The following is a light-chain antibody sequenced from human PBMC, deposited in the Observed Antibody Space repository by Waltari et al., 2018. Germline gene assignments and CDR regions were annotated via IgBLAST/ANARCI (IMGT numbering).Light chain of an antibody. J-gene: IGKJ4*01. CDR2: DAS. CDR1: QSISSY. Sequence: EIVMTQSPATLSVSPGERVTLSCRASQSISSYLAWYQQKPGQAPRLLIHDASTRATSIPARFGGSGSGTEFTLTISRLQSEDFAVYYCQQYDKWPLTFGGGTEVEIK. V-gene: IGKV3-15*01. CDR3: QQYDKWPLT.